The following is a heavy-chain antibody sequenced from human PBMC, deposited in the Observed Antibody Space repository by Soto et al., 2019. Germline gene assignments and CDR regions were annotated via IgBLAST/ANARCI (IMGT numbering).Heavy chain of an antibody. CDR1: GFTFSNAW. CDR3: TTTGRTYYYGSGSYDPFDY. CDR2: IKSKTDGGTT. J-gene: IGHJ4*02. D-gene: IGHD3-10*01. V-gene: IGHV3-15*01. Sequence: EVQLVEPGGGLVKPGGSHRLSCAASGFTFSNAWMSWVRQAPGKGLEWVGRIKSKTDGGTTDYAAPVKGRFTISRDDSKNTLYLQMNSLKTEDTAVYYCTTTGRTYYYGSGSYDPFDYWGQGTLVTVSS.